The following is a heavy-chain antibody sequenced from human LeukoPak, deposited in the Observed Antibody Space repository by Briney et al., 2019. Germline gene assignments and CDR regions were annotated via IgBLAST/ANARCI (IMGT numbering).Heavy chain of an antibody. V-gene: IGHV3-30*18. J-gene: IGHJ6*03. CDR3: AKTAVAGSYYYYYMDV. CDR1: GFTFRTHG. D-gene: IGHD6-19*01. Sequence: GGSLRLSCAASGFTFRTHGMQWVRQAPGKRLEWVAVISYDGSDKYYADSVKGRFTISRDNSMNTLYLQMNSLRAEDTAVYYCAKTAVAGSYYYYYMDVWGKGTTVTVSS. CDR2: ISYDGSDK.